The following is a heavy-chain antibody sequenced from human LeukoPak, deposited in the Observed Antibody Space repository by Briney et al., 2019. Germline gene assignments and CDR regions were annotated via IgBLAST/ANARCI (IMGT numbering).Heavy chain of an antibody. J-gene: IGHJ5*02. CDR3: ARGGASCYGCHNWFDP. V-gene: IGHV4-4*08. Sequence: SETLSLTCSVYGDSIRADYWSWIPQSPGKGLEWIGKIDKRGNTQYNPSFESRVTVSSDTPKNEFSLKLNSVTSADTAIYYCARGGASCYGCHNWFDPWGQGTRVTVPS. CDR2: IDKRGNT. D-gene: IGHD2-2*01. CDR1: GDSIRADY.